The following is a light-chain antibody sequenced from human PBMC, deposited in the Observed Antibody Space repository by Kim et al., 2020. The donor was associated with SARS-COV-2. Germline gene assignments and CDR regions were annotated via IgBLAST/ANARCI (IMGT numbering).Light chain of an antibody. CDR2: GAS. J-gene: IGKJ1*01. V-gene: IGKV3-20*01. Sequence: EIVLTQSPGTLSLSPGERATLSCRASQSISSSYLSWYQQKPGQAPRLLIFGASIRATGIPERFSGSGSGTDFTLTISRLEAEDFALYFCQQYGSSRWTFGQGTKVDIK. CDR1: QSISSSY. CDR3: QQYGSSRWT.